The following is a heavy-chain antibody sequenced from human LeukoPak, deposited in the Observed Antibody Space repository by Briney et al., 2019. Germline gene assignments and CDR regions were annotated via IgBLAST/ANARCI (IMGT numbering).Heavy chain of an antibody. CDR3: ARSGYCSSTSCQNAFDI. J-gene: IGHJ3*02. D-gene: IGHD2-2*03. CDR2: TSAYNGNT. CDR1: GYTFTSYG. Sequence: ASVKVSCKASGYTFTSYGIIWVRQAPGQGLEWMGWTSAYNGNTNYAQKLQGRVTMTTDTSTSTAYMELRSLRSDDTAVYYCARSGYCSSTSCQNAFDIGGQGTMVTVSS. V-gene: IGHV1-18*01.